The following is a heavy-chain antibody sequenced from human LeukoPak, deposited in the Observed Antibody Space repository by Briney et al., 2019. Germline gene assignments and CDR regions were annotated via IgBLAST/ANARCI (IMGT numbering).Heavy chain of an antibody. Sequence: GGSLRLSCAASGFTFSRYGMNWVRQAPGKGLEWVAVIWFDGSIKYYADSVKGRSTISRDNSKNTVYLQMNTLRAEDTAVYYCVRGSAALYYFDFRGQGTLVTVSS. D-gene: IGHD2-2*01. J-gene: IGHJ4*02. CDR2: IWFDGSIK. V-gene: IGHV3-33*01. CDR1: GFTFSRYG. CDR3: VRGSAALYYFDF.